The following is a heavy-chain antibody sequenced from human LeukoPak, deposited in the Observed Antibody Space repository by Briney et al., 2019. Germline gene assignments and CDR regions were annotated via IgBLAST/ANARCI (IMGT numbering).Heavy chain of an antibody. CDR1: GGSFSGYY. CDR2: INHSGST. D-gene: IGHD3-16*02. Sequence: SETLSLTCAVYGGSFSGYYWSWIRQPPGKGLEWIGEINHSGSTNYNPSLKSRVTISVDTSKNQFSLKLSSVTAADTAVYYRARALHDYVWGSYHPPHFDYWGQGTLVTVSS. J-gene: IGHJ4*02. CDR3: ARALHDYVWGSYHPPHFDY. V-gene: IGHV4-34*01.